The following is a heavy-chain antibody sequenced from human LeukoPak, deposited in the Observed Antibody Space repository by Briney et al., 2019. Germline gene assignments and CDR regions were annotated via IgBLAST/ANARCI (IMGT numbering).Heavy chain of an antibody. Sequence: VSVKVSCKASGYTFTSYGISWVRQAPGQGLEWMGWISAYNGNTNYAQKLQGRVTMTTDTSTSTAYMELRSLRSDDTAVYYCARVCITMVRGVIIRIFDYWGQGTLVTVSS. CDR3: ARVCITMVRGVIIRIFDY. D-gene: IGHD3-10*01. CDR2: ISAYNGNT. CDR1: GYTFTSYG. J-gene: IGHJ4*02. V-gene: IGHV1-18*01.